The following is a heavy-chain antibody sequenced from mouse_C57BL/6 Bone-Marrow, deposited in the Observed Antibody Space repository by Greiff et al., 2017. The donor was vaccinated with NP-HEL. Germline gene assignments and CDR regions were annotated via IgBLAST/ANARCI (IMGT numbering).Heavy chain of an antibody. J-gene: IGHJ4*01. CDR1: GYTFTSYW. Sequence: VQLQQPGAELVKPGASVKMSCKASGYTFTSYWITWVKQRPGQGLEWIGEIYPGSGSTNYNEKFKSKATLTVDKSSSTAYMQLSSLTSEDSAVYYCARGDYDAMDYWGQGTSVTVSS. V-gene: IGHV1-55*01. CDR2: IYPGSGST. CDR3: ARGDYDAMDY.